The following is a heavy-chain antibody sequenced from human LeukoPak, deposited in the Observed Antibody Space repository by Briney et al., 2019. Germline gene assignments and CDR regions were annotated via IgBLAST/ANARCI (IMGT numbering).Heavy chain of an antibody. Sequence: GASVKVSCKASGYTFSSYATHWVRQAPGQGLEWMGWITPGGGTNYPQKFQGRVAITWDTSITTAYLDLSRLTSDDTAVYYCARDRYGDGFAHFDYWGQGALVTVSS. V-gene: IGHV1-2*02. CDR1: GYTFSSYA. D-gene: IGHD5-24*01. CDR3: ARDRYGDGFAHFDY. J-gene: IGHJ4*02. CDR2: ITPGGGT.